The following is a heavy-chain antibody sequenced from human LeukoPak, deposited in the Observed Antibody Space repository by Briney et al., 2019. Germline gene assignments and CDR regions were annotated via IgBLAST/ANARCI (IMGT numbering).Heavy chain of an antibody. CDR2: INPNSGGT. V-gene: IGHV1-2*02. CDR1: GYTFTGYY. CDR3: ARDLGIAAAGISLPDY. D-gene: IGHD6-13*01. J-gene: IGHJ4*02. Sequence: ASVKVSCKASGYTFTGYYMHWVRQAPGQGLEWMGWINPNSGGTNYAQKFQGRVTMTRDTSIGTAYMELSRLRSDDTAVYYCARDLGIAAAGISLPDYWGQGTLVTVSS.